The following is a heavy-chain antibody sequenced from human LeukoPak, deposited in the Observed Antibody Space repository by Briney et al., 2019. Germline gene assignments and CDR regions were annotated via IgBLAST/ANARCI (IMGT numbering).Heavy chain of an antibody. CDR2: ISGSGGGT. Sequence: GSLRLSCAASGFPFSRHAISWVRPAPEKGVEWVSTISGSGGGTYYADSVKGRFTISRDDSKNALYLQMNSLRAEDTAVYYCAKDLGRYRNNYFDYWGQGTLVTVSS. V-gene: IGHV3-23*01. CDR3: AKDLGRYRNNYFDY. CDR1: GFPFSRHA. D-gene: IGHD1-26*01. J-gene: IGHJ4*02.